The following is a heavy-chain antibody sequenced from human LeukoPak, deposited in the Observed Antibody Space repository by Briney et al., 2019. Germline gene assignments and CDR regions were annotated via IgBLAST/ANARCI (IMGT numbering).Heavy chain of an antibody. CDR2: IYYSGST. V-gene: IGHV4-59*01. Sequence: SETLSLTCTVSGASISSFYWSWIRQPPGKGLEWIGYIYYSGSTNYNPSLKSRVTISVDTSKNQFSLKLSSVTAADTAVYYCAREAAGLFDYWGQGTLVTVSS. J-gene: IGHJ4*02. D-gene: IGHD6-13*01. CDR1: GASISSFY. CDR3: AREAAGLFDY.